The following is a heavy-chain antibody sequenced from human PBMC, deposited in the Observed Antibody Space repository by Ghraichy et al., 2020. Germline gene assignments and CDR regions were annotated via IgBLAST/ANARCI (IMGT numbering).Heavy chain of an antibody. CDR1: GGSISSYY. CDR2: IYTSGST. V-gene: IGHV4-4*07. CDR3: AREGYEGGYILLYYFDY. Sequence: SETLSLTCTVSGGSISSYYWSWIRQPAGKGLEWIGRIYTSGSTNYNPSLKSRVTMSVDTSKNQFSLKLSSVTAADTAVYYCAREGYEGGYILLYYFDYWGQGTLVTVSS. D-gene: IGHD5-18*01. J-gene: IGHJ4*02.